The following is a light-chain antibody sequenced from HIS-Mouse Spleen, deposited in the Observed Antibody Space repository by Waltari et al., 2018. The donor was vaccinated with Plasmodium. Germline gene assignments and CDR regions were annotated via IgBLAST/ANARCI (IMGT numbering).Light chain of an antibody. CDR2: EVS. J-gene: IGLJ2*01. CDR1: SRDVGGYNY. CDR3: SSYAGSNNLV. Sequence: SALTQPPSASGSPGQSVTIPCTGTSRDVGGYNYVPWYQQHPGKAPNLMIYEVSKRPSGVPDRFSGSKSGNTASLTVSGLQAEDEADYYCSSYAGSNNLVFGGGTKLTVL. V-gene: IGLV2-8*01.